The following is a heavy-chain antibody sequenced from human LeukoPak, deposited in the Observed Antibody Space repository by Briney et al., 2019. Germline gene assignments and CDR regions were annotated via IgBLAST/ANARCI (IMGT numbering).Heavy chain of an antibody. D-gene: IGHD3-16*02. Sequence: ASVKLSCKASGYTFTGYYMHWVRQAPGQGLEWKGRINPNSGGTNYAQKFQGRVTMTRDTSISTAYMELSRLRPGDTAVDYGASTGEADRVIVGDWGKGTLVTGSS. V-gene: IGHV1-2*06. CDR3: ASTGEADRVIVGD. CDR2: INPNSGGT. J-gene: IGHJ4*02. CDR1: GYTFTGYY.